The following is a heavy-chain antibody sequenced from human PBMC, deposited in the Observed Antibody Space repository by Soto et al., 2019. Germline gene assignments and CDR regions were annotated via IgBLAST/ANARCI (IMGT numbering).Heavy chain of an antibody. J-gene: IGHJ4*02. V-gene: IGHV3-48*03. Sequence: EVQLVESGGGLVQPGGSLRLSCAASGFTFSSYEMNWVGQAPGKGLEWVSYITNSGGTIYYADSGKGRFTISRDNAKNSLDLQLNSLRAEDTAVYYCARGREWGIDYWGQGTLVTVSS. D-gene: IGHD3-3*01. CDR3: ARGREWGIDY. CDR1: GFTFSSYE. CDR2: ITNSGGTI.